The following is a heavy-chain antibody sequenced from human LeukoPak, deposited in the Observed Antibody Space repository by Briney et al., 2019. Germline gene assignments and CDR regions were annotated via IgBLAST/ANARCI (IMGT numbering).Heavy chain of an antibody. CDR3: AKDFGRNLGGPGY. J-gene: IGHJ4*02. V-gene: IGHV3-23*01. Sequence: PGGSLRLSCAASGFTFSSYAMSWVRQAPGKGLEWVSAISGSGGSTCYADSVKGRFTISRDNSKNTLYLQMNSLRAEDTAVYYCAKDFGRNLGGPGYWGRGTLVIVSS. D-gene: IGHD1-14*01. CDR1: GFTFSSYA. CDR2: ISGSGGST.